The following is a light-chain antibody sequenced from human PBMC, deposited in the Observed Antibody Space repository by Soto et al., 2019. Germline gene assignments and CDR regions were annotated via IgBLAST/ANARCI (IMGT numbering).Light chain of an antibody. V-gene: IGLV2-14*01. J-gene: IGLJ3*02. CDR2: EVS. Sequence: QSFLTQPASVSGSPGQSITISCTGTSSDIGGYNFVSWYQQHPGKAPKLMVFEVSNRPSGVSNRFSGSKSGNTASLTISGLQAEDEADYYCSSYTGSSTGVFGGGTKVTVL. CDR3: SSYTGSSTGV. CDR1: SSDIGGYNF.